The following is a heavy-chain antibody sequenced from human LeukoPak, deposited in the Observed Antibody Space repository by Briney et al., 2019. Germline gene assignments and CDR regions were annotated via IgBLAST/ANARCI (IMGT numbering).Heavy chain of an antibody. V-gene: IGHV3-23*01. J-gene: IGHJ4*02. D-gene: IGHD3-22*01. CDR3: AKDGAPDSSGYYLDY. Sequence: GGSLRLSCAASGFTFSSYAMNWVRQAPGEGLEWVSAISGSGGSTYYADSVKGRFTISRDNSKNTLYLQMNSLRVEDTAVYYCAKDGAPDSSGYYLDYWGQGTLVTVSS. CDR2: ISGSGGST. CDR1: GFTFSSYA.